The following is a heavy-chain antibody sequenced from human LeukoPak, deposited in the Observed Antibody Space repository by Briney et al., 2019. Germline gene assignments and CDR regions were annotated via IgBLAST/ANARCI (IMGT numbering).Heavy chain of an antibody. J-gene: IGHJ4*02. V-gene: IGHV1-3*01. Sequence: GASVKVSCKASGGTFSSYAISWVRQAPGQGLEWMGWINAGNGNTKYSQKFQGRVTITRDTSASTAYMELSSLRSEDTAVYYCARESIAVAGSFDYWGQGTLVTVSS. D-gene: IGHD6-19*01. CDR1: GGTFSSYA. CDR2: INAGNGNT. CDR3: ARESIAVAGSFDY.